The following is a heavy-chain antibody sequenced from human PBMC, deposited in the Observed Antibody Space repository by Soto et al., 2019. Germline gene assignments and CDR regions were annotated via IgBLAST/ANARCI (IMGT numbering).Heavy chain of an antibody. CDR1: GFTFSSYS. CDR2: IYSGGIT. D-gene: IGHD6-6*01. CDR3: VRDFGSSSEGGMDV. V-gene: IGHV3-53*01. Sequence: HPXGSLRLCCAASGFTFSSYSMSWVRQAPGKGLEWVSVIYSGGITFYADSVKGRFTISRDNSKNTLYLQMNNLRGEDTAVYYCVRDFGSSSEGGMDVWGQGTTVTVSS. J-gene: IGHJ6*02.